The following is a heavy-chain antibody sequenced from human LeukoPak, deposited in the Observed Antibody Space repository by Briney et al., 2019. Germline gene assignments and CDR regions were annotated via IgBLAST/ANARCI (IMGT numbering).Heavy chain of an antibody. Sequence: SLRLSCAASVLTFSSFEMNWVRQAPGKGLEWISYISSSDSTISHADSVKGRFTISRDNSKDALYLQMNSLRAEDTAVYYCAKDFGSGWYGLCFDYWGQGTLVTVSS. CDR3: AKDFGSGWYGLCFDY. V-gene: IGHV3-48*03. CDR1: VLTFSSFE. J-gene: IGHJ4*02. CDR2: ISSSDSTI. D-gene: IGHD6-19*01.